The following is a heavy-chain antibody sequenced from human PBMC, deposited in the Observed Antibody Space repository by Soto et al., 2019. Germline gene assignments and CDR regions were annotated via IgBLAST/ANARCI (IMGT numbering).Heavy chain of an antibody. Sequence: WTWIRQPPGKELEWIGYINYSGSTNHNPSLKSRVTISVDTSKNQVSLKLRSVTAADTAVYYCARGSDSFDYWGQGTLVTVSS. J-gene: IGHJ4*02. D-gene: IGHD3-3*01. CDR2: INYSGST. V-gene: IGHV4-59*01. CDR3: ARGSDSFDY.